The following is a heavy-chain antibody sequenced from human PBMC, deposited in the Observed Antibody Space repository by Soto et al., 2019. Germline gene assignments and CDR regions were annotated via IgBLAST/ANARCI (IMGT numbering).Heavy chain of an antibody. J-gene: IGHJ5*02. CDR2: LSAYNGNT. D-gene: IGHD6-19*01. CDR3: ASAVGYSSGSRGGRYP. Sequence: GASVKVSCKASGYTFTSYGISWVRPAPGQGLEWMVCLSAYNGNTNYAQKLQGRVTMSTDTSTSTAYMELRSLRYDDTAVYYCASAVGYSSGSRGGRYPWGQGTMVTVSS. CDR1: GYTFTSYG. V-gene: IGHV1-18*01.